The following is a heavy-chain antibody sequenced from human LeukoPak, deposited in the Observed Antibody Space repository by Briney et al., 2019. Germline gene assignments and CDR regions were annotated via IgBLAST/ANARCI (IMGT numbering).Heavy chain of an antibody. CDR3: AKDPLSSSGSYSGWFDP. Sequence: GGSLRLSCAASGFTFANYAMTWVRQAPGKGLEWVSVTSGSGTNAYYADSVKGRFTISRDNRKNIMYLDMNTLRAEDTAVYYCAKDPLSSSGSYSGWFDPWGRGTLVIVSS. J-gene: IGHJ5*02. CDR1: GFTFANYA. D-gene: IGHD1-26*01. CDR2: TSGSGTNA. V-gene: IGHV3-23*01.